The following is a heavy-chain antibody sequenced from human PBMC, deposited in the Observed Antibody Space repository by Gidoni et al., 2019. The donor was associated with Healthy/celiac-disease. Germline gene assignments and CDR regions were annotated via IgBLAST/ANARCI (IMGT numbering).Heavy chain of an antibody. V-gene: IGHV1-69*01. J-gene: IGHJ2*01. Sequence: QGLEWMGGIIPIFGTANYAQKFQGRVTITADESTSTAYMELSSLRSEDTAVYYCARDNTPATISPYWYFDLWGRGTLVTVSS. CDR3: ARDNTPATISPYWYFDL. CDR2: IIPIFGTA.